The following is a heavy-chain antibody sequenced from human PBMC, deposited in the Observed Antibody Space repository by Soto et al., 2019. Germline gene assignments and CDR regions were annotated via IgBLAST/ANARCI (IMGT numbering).Heavy chain of an antibody. V-gene: IGHV2-5*02. CDR3: AYRMGSPGGVEYYYYYYGMDV. D-gene: IGHD1-1*01. J-gene: IGHJ6*02. Sequence: QSGPTLVNPTQTLTLTCTFSGSSLSTSGVGVGWIRQPPGKALEWLALIYWDDDKRYSPSLKSRLTITKDTSKNQVVLTMTNVDPVDTATYYCAYRMGSPGGVEYYYYYYGMDVWGQGTTVTVSS. CDR2: IYWDDDK. CDR1: GSSLSTSGVG.